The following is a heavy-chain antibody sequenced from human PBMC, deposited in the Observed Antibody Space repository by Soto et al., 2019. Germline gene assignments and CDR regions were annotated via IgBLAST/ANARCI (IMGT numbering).Heavy chain of an antibody. D-gene: IGHD2-15*01. CDR3: ARDAGSQSYLAY. CDR2: ISPFNGHT. J-gene: IGHJ4*02. CDR1: GYTFTNYV. Sequence: HVQLVHSGGEVKKPGASVKVSCKPSGYTFTNYVISWVRQAPGQGLEYMGWISPFNGHTKYAQKFQGRVTLTTETFTSTPCSAIRSLINDDTAVYYCARDAGSQSYLAYWGQETLVSVSS. V-gene: IGHV1-18*01.